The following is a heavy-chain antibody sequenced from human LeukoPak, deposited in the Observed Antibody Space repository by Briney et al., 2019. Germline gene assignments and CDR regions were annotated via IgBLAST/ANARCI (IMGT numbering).Heavy chain of an antibody. Sequence: SVKVSCKASGYTFISYDINWVRQATGQGLEWMGGIIPIFGTANYAQKFQGRVTITADESTSTAYMELSSLRSEDTAVYYCASGAATDSYYYYYYMDVWGKGTTVTVSS. CDR3: ASGAATDSYYYYYYMDV. CDR1: GYTFISYD. CDR2: IIPIFGTA. J-gene: IGHJ6*03. V-gene: IGHV1-69*13. D-gene: IGHD3/OR15-3a*01.